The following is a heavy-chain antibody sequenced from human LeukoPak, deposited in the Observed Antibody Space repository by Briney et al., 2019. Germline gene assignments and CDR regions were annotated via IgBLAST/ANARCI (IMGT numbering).Heavy chain of an antibody. Sequence: GGSLRLSCAASGFTFSSYGMHWVRQAPGKGLEWVAFIRYDGSNKYYADSVKGRFTISRDNSKNTLYLQMNSLRAEDTAVYYCAKDLVLADYVWGSYRSGPWYFDYWGQGTLVTASS. D-gene: IGHD3-16*02. CDR1: GFTFSSYG. CDR2: IRYDGSNK. J-gene: IGHJ4*02. CDR3: AKDLVLADYVWGSYRSGPWYFDY. V-gene: IGHV3-30*02.